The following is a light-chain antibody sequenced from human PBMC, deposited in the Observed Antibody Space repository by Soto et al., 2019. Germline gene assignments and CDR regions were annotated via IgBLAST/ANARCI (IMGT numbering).Light chain of an antibody. CDR2: AVS. CDR3: QQYNNWPPGT. CDR1: QSVGSN. Sequence: EIVMTQSPATLSVSPGERATLSCRASQSVGSNLAWYQQRPGQAPRLLIYAVSARATGVPARFSGSGSGTDFTLTISSLQSEDFAVYYCQQYNNWPPGTFGQGTKLEIK. V-gene: IGKV3-15*01. J-gene: IGKJ2*01.